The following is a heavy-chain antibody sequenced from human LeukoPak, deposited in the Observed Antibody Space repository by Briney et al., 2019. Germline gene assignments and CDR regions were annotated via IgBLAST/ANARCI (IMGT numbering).Heavy chain of an antibody. CDR2: ITSSSSTI. J-gene: IGHJ4*02. Sequence: GGSLRLTCAASGFTFATYTMNWVRQAPGKGLEWVSYITSSSSTIQYADSVKGRFTISRDNAKNSLYLQMNSLRAEDTAVYYCVRDLDSVAFFWGQGTLVTVSS. D-gene: IGHD1-1*01. V-gene: IGHV3-48*01. CDR1: GFTFATYT. CDR3: VRDLDSVAFF.